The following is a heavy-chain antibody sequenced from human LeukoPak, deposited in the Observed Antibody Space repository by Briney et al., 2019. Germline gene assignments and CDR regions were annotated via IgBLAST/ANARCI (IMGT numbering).Heavy chain of an antibody. J-gene: IGHJ4*02. V-gene: IGHV3-23*01. Sequence: GGSLRLSCAASGFIFSSYAMSWVRQAPGKGLEWVSAISGSGGSTYYADSVKGRFTISRDNSKNTLFLQMNSLRAEDTALYYCAKIARGGLAGLFDYWGQGTLVTVSS. CDR2: ISGSGGST. CDR1: GFIFSSYA. CDR3: AKIARGGLAGLFDY. D-gene: IGHD6-19*01.